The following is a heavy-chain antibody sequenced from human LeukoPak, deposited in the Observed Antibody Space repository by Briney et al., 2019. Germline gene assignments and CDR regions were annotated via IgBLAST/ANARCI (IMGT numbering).Heavy chain of an antibody. Sequence: GGSLRLSCAASGFTFSSYAMSWVRQAPGKGLEWASAIISGSGVSTYYADSVKGRFTISRDNSKNTLYLQMNSLRAEDTAVYYCAKMYNYHYYGMGVWGQGTTVTVSS. V-gene: IGHV3-23*01. CDR2: IISGSGVST. D-gene: IGHD1-14*01. J-gene: IGHJ6*02. CDR1: GFTFSSYA. CDR3: AKMYNYHYYGMGV.